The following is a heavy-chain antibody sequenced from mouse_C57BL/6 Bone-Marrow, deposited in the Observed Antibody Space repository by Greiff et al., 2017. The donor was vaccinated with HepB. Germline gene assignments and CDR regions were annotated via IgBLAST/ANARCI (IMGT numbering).Heavy chain of an antibody. CDR1: GFTFNDYQ. D-gene: IGHD1-1*01. Sequence: EVMLVDSGGGLVQPGASLRLSCAASGFTFNDYQMSWVRQAPGKAPEWLALIRNKANGYTTEYTASVKGRFTISRDNSQNILYLQMNTLRAEDSATYCCVKAVSSGSSYTWFAYWGQGTRVTVSA. V-gene: IGHV7-4*01. J-gene: IGHJ3*01. CDR2: IRNKANGYTT. CDR3: VKAVSSGSSYTWFAY.